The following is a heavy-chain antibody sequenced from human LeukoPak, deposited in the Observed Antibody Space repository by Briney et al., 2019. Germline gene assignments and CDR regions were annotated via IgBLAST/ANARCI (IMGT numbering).Heavy chain of an antibody. D-gene: IGHD2-21*01. CDR3: ASRHCSGGDCYFAGADPFDH. V-gene: IGHV3-23*03. CDR1: GFSFSSYA. J-gene: IGHJ4*02. Sequence: GGSLRLSCAAYGFSFSSYAMSWVRQAPGKGLEWVSVLYKDGKIYYIDSVKGRFTISRDTSKNTLYLQMNSLRVEDTAVYYCASRHCSGGDCYFAGADPFDHWGQGTLVTVSS. CDR2: LYKDGKI.